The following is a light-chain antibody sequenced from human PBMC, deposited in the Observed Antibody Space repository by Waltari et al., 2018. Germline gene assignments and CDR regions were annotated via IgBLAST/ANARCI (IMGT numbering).Light chain of an antibody. CDR3: NSYTSSSTLV. Sequence: QSALTQPASVSGSPGHSITISCTGTSSDVGGYDSVPWYQQHPGKAPKLMIYDVSNRPSGVSNRFSGSKSGNTASLTISGLQAEDEADYYCNSYTSSSTLVFGGGTKLTVL. CDR2: DVS. V-gene: IGLV2-14*03. CDR1: SSDVGGYDS. J-gene: IGLJ2*01.